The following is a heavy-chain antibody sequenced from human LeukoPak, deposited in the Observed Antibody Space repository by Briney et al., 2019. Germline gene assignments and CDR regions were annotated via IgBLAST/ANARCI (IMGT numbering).Heavy chain of an antibody. J-gene: IGHJ6*02. Sequence: PGGSLRLSCAASGFTFSSYAMHWVRQAPGKGLEWVAVIWYDGSRQFYADSVKGRFTISRDESKNTLYLQMNSLRPEDTAVYSCARDRQECSSTSCYVVQNYYGMDVWGQGTTVTVSS. D-gene: IGHD2-2*01. CDR2: IWYDGSRQ. CDR3: ARDRQECSSTSCYVVQNYYGMDV. CDR1: GFTFSSYA. V-gene: IGHV3-33*08.